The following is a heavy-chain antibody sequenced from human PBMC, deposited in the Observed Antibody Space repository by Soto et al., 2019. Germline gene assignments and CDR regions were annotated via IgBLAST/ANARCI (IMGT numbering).Heavy chain of an antibody. J-gene: IGHJ4*02. CDR1: GFTFNNYG. V-gene: IGHV3-30*18. CDR3: AKELRGVLDY. CDR2: ISYDGSNK. Sequence: GGSLRLSCAVSGFTFNNYGMHWVRQALGKGLEWVAVISYDGSNKDYADSVKGRLTISRDNSKNTLYLQMNSLRGEDRAVYYCAKELRGVLDYWGQGTLVTVSS. D-gene: IGHD3-10*01.